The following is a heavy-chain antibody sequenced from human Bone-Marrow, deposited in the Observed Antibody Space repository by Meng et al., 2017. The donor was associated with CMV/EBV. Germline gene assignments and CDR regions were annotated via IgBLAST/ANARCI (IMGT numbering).Heavy chain of an antibody. V-gene: IGHV4-31*03. Sequence: SETLSLTCTVSGGSISSGGYYWSWIRQHPGKGLEWIGYIYYSGSTYYNPSLKSRVTISVDTSKNQFSLKLRSVAAADTAVYYCARHGISTSSEYYFDYWGQGTLVTVSS. CDR3: ARHGISTSSEYYFDY. CDR1: GGSISSGGYY. J-gene: IGHJ4*02. CDR2: IYYSGST. D-gene: IGHD2-2*01.